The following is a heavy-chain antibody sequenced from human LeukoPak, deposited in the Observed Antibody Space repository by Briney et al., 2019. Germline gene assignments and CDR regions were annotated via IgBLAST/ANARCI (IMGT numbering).Heavy chain of an antibody. CDR3: ASASCSYGSGSYYYYGIDV. D-gene: IGHD3-10*01. CDR2: ILHFGST. J-gene: IGHJ6*04. CDR1: GYSFSSGYY. Sequence: ATLSLTCAVSGYSFSSGYYWGWSRQPPGKGQERGGSILHFGSTYYNQYLKSRVTMSVDTSKSTISMELSSVTSADTAVYYCASASCSYGSGSYYYYGIDVWGKGTMVTVSS. V-gene: IGHV4-38-2*01.